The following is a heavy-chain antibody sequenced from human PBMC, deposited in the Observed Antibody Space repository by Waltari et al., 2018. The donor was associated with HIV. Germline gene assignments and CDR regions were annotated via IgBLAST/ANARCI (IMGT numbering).Heavy chain of an antibody. V-gene: IGHV1-46*03. D-gene: IGHD6-19*01. J-gene: IGHJ2*01. CDR3: GRSKYSSGWYGGFFDL. Sequence: QVQLVQSGAEVKKPGASVKVSCKASGYTFTSYYIHWVRQAPGQGLEWMGIINPSGGSTTYAQRFQGRVIMTRDTSTSTVYMELSSLRSEDTAMYYCGRSKYSSGWYGGFFDLWGRGTLVIVSS. CDR2: INPSGGST. CDR1: GYTFTSYY.